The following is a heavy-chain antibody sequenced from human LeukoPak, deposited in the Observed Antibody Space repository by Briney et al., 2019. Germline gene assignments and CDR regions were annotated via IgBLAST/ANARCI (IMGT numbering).Heavy chain of an antibody. CDR3: TRDGSSTSYDAFDI. CDR2: IRSKAYGGTT. V-gene: IGHV3-49*04. CDR1: GFTFGDYA. D-gene: IGHD2-2*01. Sequence: GGSLRLSCTASGFTFGDYAMSWVRQAPGKGLEWVGFIRSKAYGGTTEYAASVKGRFTISRDDSKSIDYLQMNSLKTEDTAVYYCTRDGSSTSYDAFDICGQGTMVTVSS. J-gene: IGHJ3*02.